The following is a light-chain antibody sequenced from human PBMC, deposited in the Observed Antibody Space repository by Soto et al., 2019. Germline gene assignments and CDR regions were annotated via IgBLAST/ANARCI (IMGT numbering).Light chain of an antibody. V-gene: IGLV2-8*01. CDR1: SSDVGAYKY. Sequence: QSALTQPPSASGSPGQSVTISCTGTSSDVGAYKYVSWYQQYPGKAPKLMIYEVNKRPSGVPDRFSGSKSGNTASLTVSGLQAEDEADYYCTSYTGSNLWVFGGGTKLTVL. CDR3: TSYTGSNLWV. J-gene: IGLJ3*02. CDR2: EVN.